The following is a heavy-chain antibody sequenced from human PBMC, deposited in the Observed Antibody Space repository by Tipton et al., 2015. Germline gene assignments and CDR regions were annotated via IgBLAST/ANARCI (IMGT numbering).Heavy chain of an antibody. V-gene: IGHV4-59*01. CDR3: ARDLEHGMDV. CDR1: GDSINRYY. Sequence: TLSLTCSVSGDSINRYYWSWIRQPPGKGLECIGYIYYTGSTYYNPSLKSRVTISVDTSKNQFSLTLNSVTAADTAVYYCARDLEHGMDVWGQGTTVTVSS. J-gene: IGHJ6*02. D-gene: IGHD5-24*01. CDR2: IYYTGST.